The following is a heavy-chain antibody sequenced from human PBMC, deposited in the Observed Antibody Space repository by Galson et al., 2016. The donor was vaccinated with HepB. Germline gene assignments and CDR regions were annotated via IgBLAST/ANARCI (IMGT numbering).Heavy chain of an antibody. J-gene: IGHJ4*02. Sequence: SLRLSCAASGFTFSNYAMTWVRQAPGKGLEWVSSISGSGSNTYSADSVKGRLTISRDNSKNTLYLQMSSMRAEDTALYYCPIVVYYYGSRHYPFDYCGRGTLVTVSS. CDR2: ISGSGSNT. CDR1: GFTFSNYA. CDR3: PIVVYYYGSRHYPFDY. V-gene: IGHV3-23*01. D-gene: IGHD3-22*01.